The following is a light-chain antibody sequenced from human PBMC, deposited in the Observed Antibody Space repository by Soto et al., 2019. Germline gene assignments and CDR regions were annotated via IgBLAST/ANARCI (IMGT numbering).Light chain of an antibody. Sequence: DIVMTQSPDSLAVSLGEMATISCKSSQSLLYRYNNKNYLAWYQQKPGQSPKLLLYWASTRESGVPDRFSGSGSGTAFNLSISSLQAEDVGVYFCQQYSNPPWTFGQGTKVEI. CDR2: WAS. CDR1: QSLLYRYNNKNY. J-gene: IGKJ1*01. V-gene: IGKV4-1*01. CDR3: QQYSNPPWT.